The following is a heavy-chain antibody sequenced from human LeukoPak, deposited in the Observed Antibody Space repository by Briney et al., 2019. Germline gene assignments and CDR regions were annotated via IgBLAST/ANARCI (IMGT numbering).Heavy chain of an antibody. J-gene: IGHJ2*01. D-gene: IGHD6-13*01. V-gene: IGHV3-11*01. CDR2: ISYTTITI. CDR1: GFIFNDYY. Sequence: GGSLTLSCASSGFIFNDYYMSWVRQAPGQGLEWVSYISYTTITIYYADSVKRRFTIPRDNAEKSLFLQMSSLSAADTAVYYCARGRIAAAGTKCYFDLWGRGTLVTVSS. CDR3: ARGRIAAAGTKCYFDL.